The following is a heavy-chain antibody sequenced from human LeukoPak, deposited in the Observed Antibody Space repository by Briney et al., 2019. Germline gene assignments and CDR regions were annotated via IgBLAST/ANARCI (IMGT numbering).Heavy chain of an antibody. J-gene: IGHJ5*01. CDR3: ARGMAVGYDYNWFDS. Sequence: SETLSLTCIVAGGSISNYYWSWIRQPAGKGLEWIGRIYTSGSTNYNPSLKSRLTMSVDTSKNQFSLKLDSVTAADTAVYFCARGMAVGYDYNWFDSWGPGTLVTVSS. CDR2: IYTSGST. D-gene: IGHD5-12*01. CDR1: GGSISNYY. V-gene: IGHV4-4*07.